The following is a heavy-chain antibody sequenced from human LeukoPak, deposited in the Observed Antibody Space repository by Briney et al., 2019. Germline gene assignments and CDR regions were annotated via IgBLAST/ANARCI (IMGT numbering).Heavy chain of an antibody. Sequence: PGGSLRLSCAASGFTVSSNYMNWVRQAPGKGLEWVSVLYAGGSTYYADSVKGRFTISRDNSKNTLYLQMDSLRAEDTAVYYCARDRGSGWYSAFDIWGQGTMVTVSS. J-gene: IGHJ3*02. V-gene: IGHV3-66*01. D-gene: IGHD6-19*01. CDR3: ARDRGSGWYSAFDI. CDR1: GFTVSSNY. CDR2: LYAGGST.